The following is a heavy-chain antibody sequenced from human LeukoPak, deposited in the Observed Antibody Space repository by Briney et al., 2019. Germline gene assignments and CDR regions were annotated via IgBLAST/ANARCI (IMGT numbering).Heavy chain of an antibody. D-gene: IGHD6-13*01. J-gene: IGHJ4*02. CDR2: ISSSSYI. V-gene: IGHV3-21*01. CDR3: ARIPAVAAADY. Sequence: GGSLRLSCAASGFTFSSYSMNWVRQAPGKGLEWVSSISSSSYIYYADSVKGRFTISRDNAKNSLYLQMNSLRAEDTAVYYCARIPAVAAADYWGQGTLVTVSS. CDR1: GFTFSSYS.